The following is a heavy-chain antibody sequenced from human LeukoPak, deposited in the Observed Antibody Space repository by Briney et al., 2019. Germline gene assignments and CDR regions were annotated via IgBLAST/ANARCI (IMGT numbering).Heavy chain of an antibody. Sequence: GRSLRLSCAASGFTFSSYAMHWVRQAPGKGLEWVAVISYDGSNKYYADSVKGRFTISRDNSKNTLYLQMNSLRAEDTAVYYCARSAYTAMVRSNYWGQGTLVTVPS. CDR2: ISYDGSNK. D-gene: IGHD5-18*01. CDR1: GFTFSSYA. V-gene: IGHV3-30-3*01. J-gene: IGHJ4*02. CDR3: ARSAYTAMVRSNY.